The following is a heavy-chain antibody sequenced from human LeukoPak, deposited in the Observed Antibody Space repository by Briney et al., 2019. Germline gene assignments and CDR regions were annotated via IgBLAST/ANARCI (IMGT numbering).Heavy chain of an antibody. CDR3: AKGYAYYYGSGSYIPFDY. D-gene: IGHD3-10*01. V-gene: IGHV3-23*01. CDR1: GLSFINYA. Sequence: PGGSLRLSCVASGLSFINYAMTWVRQAPGKGLEWVSAISGSGGSTYYADSVKGRFTISRDNSKNTLYLQMNSLRAEDTAVYYCAKGYAYYYGSGSYIPFDYWGQGTLVTVSS. CDR2: ISGSGGST. J-gene: IGHJ4*02.